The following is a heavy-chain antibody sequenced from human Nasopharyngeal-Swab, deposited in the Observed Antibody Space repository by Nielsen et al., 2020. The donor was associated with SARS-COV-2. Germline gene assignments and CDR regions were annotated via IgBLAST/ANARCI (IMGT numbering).Heavy chain of an antibody. J-gene: IGHJ2*01. Sequence: WIRQPPGKGLEWIGSIHHSGSTNYNPSLKSRVTISVDTSKNQFSLKLTSVTAADTAIYYCARGYHDKSVYYYDWYFDLWGRGTLVTVSP. CDR2: IHHSGST. CDR3: ARGYHDKSVYYYDWYFDL. D-gene: IGHD3-22*01. V-gene: IGHV4-59*01.